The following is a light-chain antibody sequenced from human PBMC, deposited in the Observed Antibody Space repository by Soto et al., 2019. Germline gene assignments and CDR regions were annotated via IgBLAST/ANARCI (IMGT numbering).Light chain of an antibody. CDR2: DAS. CDR3: QQRSDWPPELT. V-gene: IGKV3-11*01. Sequence: EIVLTQSPATLTFSPGDRSTLSFRASHSVRSSLAWYQQKPGQAPRLLIYDASKRATGIPARFSGSASGTDFTLTISSLEPGDFAVYYCQQRSDWPPELTFGGGTKVDIK. J-gene: IGKJ4*01. CDR1: HSVRSS.